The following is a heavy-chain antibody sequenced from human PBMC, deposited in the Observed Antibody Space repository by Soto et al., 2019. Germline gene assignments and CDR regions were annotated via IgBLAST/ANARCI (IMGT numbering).Heavy chain of an antibody. CDR1: GGSISSYY. CDR3: ARLGAYSQSLDP. V-gene: IGHV4-59*08. CDR2: IYYGGST. D-gene: IGHD2-21*01. J-gene: IGHJ5*02. Sequence: SQTLSLTCTVSGGSISSYYWSWIRQPPGKGLEWVGYIYYGGSTNYNPSLKSRVTISLETSKSQFSLRLSSVTAADTAVYCCARLGAYSQSLDPCGAGTLVTVSS.